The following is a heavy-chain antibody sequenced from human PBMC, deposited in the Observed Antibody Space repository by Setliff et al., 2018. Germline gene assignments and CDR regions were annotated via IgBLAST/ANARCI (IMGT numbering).Heavy chain of an antibody. D-gene: IGHD3-22*01. CDR3: TRHGSFYSDSSGYYYGTDSYYYMDV. Sequence: PGGSLRLSCAASGFTFSNAWMSWVRQAPGKGLEWVGQIKRKTDGETTYAASMKGRFTISRDDSKNTAYLQMNSLKTEDTAVYYCTRHGSFYSDSSGYYYGTDSYYYMDVWGKGTTVTVSS. V-gene: IGHV3-15*01. CDR2: IKRKTDGETT. CDR1: GFTFSNAW. J-gene: IGHJ6*03.